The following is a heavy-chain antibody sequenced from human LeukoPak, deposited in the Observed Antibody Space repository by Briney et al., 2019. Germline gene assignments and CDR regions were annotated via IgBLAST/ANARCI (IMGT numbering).Heavy chain of an antibody. CDR3: ARTILEWLLYPLFDY. CDR2: ISSSGSTI. CDR1: GFTFSSYA. Sequence: GGSLRLSCAASGFTFSSYAMSWVRQAPGKGLEWVSYISSSGSTIYYADSVKGRFTISRDNAKNSLYLQMNSLRAEDAAVYYCARTILEWLLYPLFDYWGQGTLVTVSS. V-gene: IGHV3-48*04. J-gene: IGHJ4*02. D-gene: IGHD3-3*01.